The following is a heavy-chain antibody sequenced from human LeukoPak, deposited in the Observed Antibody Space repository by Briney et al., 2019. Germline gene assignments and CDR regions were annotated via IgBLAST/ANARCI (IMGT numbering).Heavy chain of an antibody. CDR2: IIPIFGTA. CDR3: ARARGGSYRKYYFDY. D-gene: IGHD1-26*01. Sequence: SVKVSCKASGGTFSSYAISWVRQAPGQGLEWMGGIIPIFGTANYAQKFQGRVTITADKSTSTAYMELSSLRSEDTAVYYCARARGGSYRKYYFDYWGQGTLVTVSS. V-gene: IGHV1-69*06. CDR1: GGTFSSYA. J-gene: IGHJ4*02.